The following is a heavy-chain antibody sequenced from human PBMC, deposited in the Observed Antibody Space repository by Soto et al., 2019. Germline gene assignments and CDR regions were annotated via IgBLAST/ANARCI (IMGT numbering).Heavy chain of an antibody. D-gene: IGHD1-7*01. CDR2: MNPNSGNT. V-gene: IGHV1-8*01. Sequence: QVQLVQSGAEVKKPGASVKVSCKASGYTFTSYDINWVRQATGQGLEWMGWMNPNSGNTGYAQKFQGRVTMTRNTSITTANMELRSLGSEDPAVYYWARVLRGGGGWRGAGTTSGWFDPWGQGTLVTVSS. CDR3: ARVLRGGGGWRGAGTTSGWFDP. CDR1: GYTFTSYD. J-gene: IGHJ5*02.